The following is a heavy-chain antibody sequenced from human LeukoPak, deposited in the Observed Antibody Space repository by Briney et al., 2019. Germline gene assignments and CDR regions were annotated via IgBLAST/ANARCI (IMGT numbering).Heavy chain of an antibody. V-gene: IGHV3-66*01. J-gene: IGHJ6*02. D-gene: IGHD3-10*01. CDR3: AGRDRGYYYGLDL. Sequence: PGGSLRLSCAASGFTVSSKYMSWVRQAPVKGLEWVSVIHSGGSTVYANSVKGRFTISRDNSKNTLYLQMNGLRAEDTGVYYCAGRDRGYYYGLDLWGQGTTVTVSS. CDR2: IHSGGST. CDR1: GFTVSSKY.